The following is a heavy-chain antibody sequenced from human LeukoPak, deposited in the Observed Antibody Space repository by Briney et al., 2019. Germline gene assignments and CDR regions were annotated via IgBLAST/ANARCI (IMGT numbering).Heavy chain of an antibody. V-gene: IGHV3-23*01. Sequence: GGSLRLSCAASGFTFSSYAMSWVRQAPGKGLEWVSANTCFADSTYYADSVKGRYTISRDNSKNTLYLQMNSLRAEDTAVYYCAKPCRSGLSPFDAFDIWGQGTMVTVSS. CDR2: NTCFADST. D-gene: IGHD6-19*01. CDR3: AKPCRSGLSPFDAFDI. CDR1: GFTFSSYA. J-gene: IGHJ3*02.